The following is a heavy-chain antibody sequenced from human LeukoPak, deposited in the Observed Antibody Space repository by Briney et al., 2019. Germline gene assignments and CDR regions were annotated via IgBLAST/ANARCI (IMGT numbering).Heavy chain of an antibody. D-gene: IGHD6-13*01. Sequence: GGSLRLSCAASGFTFSNNYMSWVRQAPGKGLEWVSHIYSGGTTYYADSVKGRFTISRDNSKNTLFLQMDSVRVEDTALYYCVLARSSCGLPYNWFDPWGQGTLVTVSS. J-gene: IGHJ5*02. CDR3: VLARSSCGLPYNWFDP. CDR2: IYSGGTT. CDR1: GFTFSNNY. V-gene: IGHV3-53*01.